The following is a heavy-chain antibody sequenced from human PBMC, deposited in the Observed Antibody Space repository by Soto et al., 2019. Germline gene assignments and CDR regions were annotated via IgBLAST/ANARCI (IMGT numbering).Heavy chain of an antibody. CDR1: GFTVTSSA. CDR3: AAVHCSSTSCHISDAFDI. Sequence: ASVKVSCKASGFTVTSSAVQWVRQARGQRLEWIGWIVVGSGNTNYAQKFQERVTITRDMSTSTAYMELSGLRSEDTAVYYCAAVHCSSTSCHISDAFDIWGKVTMVTDSS. D-gene: IGHD2-2*02. J-gene: IGHJ3*02. V-gene: IGHV1-58*01. CDR2: IVVGSGNT.